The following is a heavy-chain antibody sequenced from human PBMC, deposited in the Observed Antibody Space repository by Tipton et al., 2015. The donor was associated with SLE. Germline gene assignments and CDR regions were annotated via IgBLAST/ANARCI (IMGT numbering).Heavy chain of an antibody. J-gene: IGHJ2*01. V-gene: IGHV4-4*02. CDR2: IHRRGST. D-gene: IGHD2-15*01. CDR1: GDSVSSDKW. CDR3: AGLFGGSWAGDV. Sequence: TLSLTCDVSGDSVSSDKWWSWVRQSPGKGLEWIGEIHRRGSTNYNPSVKSRVTISLDRSKNQISLSLTTVTAADTAVYYCAGLFGGSWAGDVWGRGILVAVSS.